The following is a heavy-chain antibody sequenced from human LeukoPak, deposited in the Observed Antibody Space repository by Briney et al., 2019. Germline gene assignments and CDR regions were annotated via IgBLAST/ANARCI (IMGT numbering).Heavy chain of an antibody. V-gene: IGHV3-20*04. Sequence: GGSLRLXCAASGFTFDDYGMSWVRQAPGKGLEWVSGINWNGGSTGYADSVKGRFTISRDNAKNSLYLQMNSLRAEDTALYYCARGGYYYDSSGYYSGDHWGQGTLVTVSS. CDR1: GFTFDDYG. CDR3: ARGGYYYDSSGYYSGDH. J-gene: IGHJ4*02. D-gene: IGHD3-22*01. CDR2: INWNGGST.